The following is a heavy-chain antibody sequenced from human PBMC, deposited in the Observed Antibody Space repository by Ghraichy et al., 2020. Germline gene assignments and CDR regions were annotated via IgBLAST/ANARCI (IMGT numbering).Heavy chain of an antibody. Sequence: SETLSLTCAVYGGSFSGYYWSWIRQPPGKGLEWIGEINHSGSTNYNPSLKSRVTISVDTSKNQFSLKLSPVTAADTAVYYCERSIVVVPAANNRRNYVVPRGGGMDVWGQGTTVTVSS. CDR3: ERSIVVVPAANNRRNYVVPRGGGMDV. CDR2: INHSGST. J-gene: IGHJ6*02. D-gene: IGHD2-2*01. CDR1: GGSFSGYY. V-gene: IGHV4-34*01.